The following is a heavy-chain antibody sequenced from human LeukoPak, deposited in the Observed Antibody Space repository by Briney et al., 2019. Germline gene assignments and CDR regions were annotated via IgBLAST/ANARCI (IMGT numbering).Heavy chain of an antibody. CDR2: IIPIFDTA. Sequence: ASVKVSCKASGGTFSTHTINWVRQAPGQGLERIGGIIPIFDTANYAQRLQGRLSITADHFTSMSYMELSSLRSDDTAVYYCTRERSGSCNGTSCFTGARDAFDIWGQGTMVTGSS. J-gene: IGHJ3*02. CDR3: TRERSGSCNGTSCFTGARDAFDI. V-gene: IGHV1-69*13. CDR1: GGTFSTHT. D-gene: IGHD2-2*02.